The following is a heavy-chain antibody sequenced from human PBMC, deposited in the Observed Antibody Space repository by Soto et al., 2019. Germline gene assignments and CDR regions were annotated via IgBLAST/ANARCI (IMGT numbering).Heavy chain of an antibody. Sequence: ASVKVSCKASGYTFTSYDINWVRQATGQGLEWMGWMNPNSGNTNYAQKLQGRVTMTTDTSTSTAYMELRSLRSDDTAVYYCARDGSKRYCSGGSCYSSYYYYGMDVWGQGTTVTVSS. D-gene: IGHD2-15*01. CDR3: ARDGSKRYCSGGSCYSSYYYYGMDV. V-gene: IGHV1-18*01. J-gene: IGHJ6*02. CDR2: MNPNSGNT. CDR1: GYTFTSYD.